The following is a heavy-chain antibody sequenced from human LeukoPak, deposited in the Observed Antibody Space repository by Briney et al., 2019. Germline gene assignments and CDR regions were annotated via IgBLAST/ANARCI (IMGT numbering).Heavy chain of an antibody. CDR1: GGSISSSSYY. J-gene: IGHJ4*02. CDR3: ARDVKGGGSYYGLDY. D-gene: IGHD1-26*01. CDR2: IYYSGST. V-gene: IGHV4-39*02. Sequence: PSETLSLTCTVSGGSISSSSYYWGWIRQPPGKGLEWIGSIYYSGSTYYNPSLKSRVTISVDTSKNQFSLKLSSVTAADTAVYYCARDVKGGGSYYGLDYWGQGTLVTVSS.